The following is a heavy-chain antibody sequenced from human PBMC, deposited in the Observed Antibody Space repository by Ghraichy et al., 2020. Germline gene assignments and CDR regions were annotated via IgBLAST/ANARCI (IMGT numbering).Heavy chain of an antibody. CDR1: GFTFNNYA. Sequence: GESLNISCAVSGFTFNNYAMSWVRQAPGKGLEWVSATSASGGSTFYADSVKGRFTVSRDNSKNTLYLQMNSLRAEDTAVYYCARVRLLWRHNKQKYYYYMDVWGKGTTVTVSS. CDR3: ARVRLLWRHNKQKYYYYMDV. V-gene: IGHV3-23*01. D-gene: IGHD2/OR15-2a*01. CDR2: TSASGGST. J-gene: IGHJ6*03.